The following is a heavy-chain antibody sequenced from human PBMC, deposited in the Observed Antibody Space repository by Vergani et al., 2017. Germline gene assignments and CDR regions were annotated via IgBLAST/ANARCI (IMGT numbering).Heavy chain of an antibody. CDR2: LTGGGGST. CDR3: VKDAGSYENFFDS. D-gene: IGHD1-26*01. CDR1: GFTFSTYA. V-gene: IGHV3-23*01. J-gene: IGHJ4*02. Sequence: EVQLLESGGSLKQPGGSVRLSCAASGFTFSTYAMHWVRQAPGKGLEWVSALTGGGGSTYYADSFKGRFIISRDNSRDTLYLQMNSLRPEDTATYYCVKDAGSYENFFDSWSQGTLLTVSS.